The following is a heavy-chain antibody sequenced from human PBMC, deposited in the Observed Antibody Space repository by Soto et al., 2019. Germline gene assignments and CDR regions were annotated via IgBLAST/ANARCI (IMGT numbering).Heavy chain of an antibody. CDR3: ARGTSSSSLFGSLDI. Sequence: QVQVGQSGAEGKKPGAGGKGFCKASWYTLGRYGIKLVGQAPGQGLEWMGWISEYDGDTKYEQKFQGRVTMTTDTSTGTAYMDLRSLRSDDTAVYYCARGTSSSSLFGSLDIWGQGTMVTVSS. CDR1: WYTLGRYG. D-gene: IGHD6-6*01. CDR2: ISEYDGDT. J-gene: IGHJ3*02. V-gene: IGHV1-18*01.